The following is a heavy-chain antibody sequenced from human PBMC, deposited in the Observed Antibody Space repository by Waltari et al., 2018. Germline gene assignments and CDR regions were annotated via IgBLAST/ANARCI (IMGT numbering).Heavy chain of an antibody. J-gene: IGHJ3*02. CDR3: ARANLFRSRGLTFDI. CDR1: GYTFSDYA. D-gene: IGHD3-3*01. Sequence: QVQLVQSGAEVKKPGASVKVSCKASGYTFSDYALNWVRQAPGQRPEWMGWINTGNGNREYSQEFQGRVTISRDTSASTVYMELSSLRSEDMAVYYCARANLFRSRGLTFDIWGQGTMVTVSS. CDR2: INTGNGNR. V-gene: IGHV1-3*03.